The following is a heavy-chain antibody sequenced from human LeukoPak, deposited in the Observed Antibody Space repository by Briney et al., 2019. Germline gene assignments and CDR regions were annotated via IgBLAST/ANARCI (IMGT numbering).Heavy chain of an antibody. V-gene: IGHV3-23*01. D-gene: IGHD6-13*01. CDR2: ISGSGGST. CDR1: GFTFSSYA. Sequence: GGSLRLSCAASGFTFSSYAMSWVRQAPGKGLEWVSAISGSGGSTYYADSVKGRFTISRDNSKNTLYLQMNSLRAEDTAVYYCAKGTGSFLDYYYHYMDVWGKGTTVTVSS. J-gene: IGHJ6*03. CDR3: AKGTGSFLDYYYHYMDV.